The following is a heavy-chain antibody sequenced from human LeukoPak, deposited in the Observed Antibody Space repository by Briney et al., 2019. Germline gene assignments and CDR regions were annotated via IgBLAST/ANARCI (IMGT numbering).Heavy chain of an antibody. V-gene: IGHV3-23*01. CDR2: ISGSGGST. J-gene: IGHJ6*03. D-gene: IGHD3-10*01. CDR3: AKDGRGLGYYYGSGSLSPPYYYYYMDV. Sequence: PGGSLRLSCAASGFTFSSYGMSWVRQAPGKGLEWVSAISGSGGSTYYADSVKGRFTISRDNSKNTLYLQMNSLRAEDTAVYYCAKDGRGLGYYYGSGSLSPPYYYYYMDVWGKGTTVTISS. CDR1: GFTFSSYG.